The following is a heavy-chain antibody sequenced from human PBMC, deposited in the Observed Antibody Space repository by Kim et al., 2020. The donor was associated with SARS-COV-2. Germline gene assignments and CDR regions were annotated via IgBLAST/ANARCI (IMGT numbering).Heavy chain of an antibody. D-gene: IGHD2-21*01. V-gene: IGHV3-74*01. CDR3: ARALSGTDCYDY. Sequence: GGSLRLSCAASGFTFSSYWMNWVRQVPGKGLVWLSRINADGTDTTYADSAKGRFTISRDNAKNMLYLQLNSLRVEDTALYYCARALSGTDCYDYWGQGTLVTVSS. CDR2: INADGTDT. J-gene: IGHJ4*02. CDR1: GFTFSSYW.